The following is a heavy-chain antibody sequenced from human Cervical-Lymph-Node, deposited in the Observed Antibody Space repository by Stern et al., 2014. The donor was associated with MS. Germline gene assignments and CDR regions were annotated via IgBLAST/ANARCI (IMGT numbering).Heavy chain of an antibody. CDR1: GFTVSRDY. J-gene: IGHJ4*02. Sequence: EDQLVESGGGVIQPGGSLRLSCTASGFTVSRDYMTWVRQDPGKGLEWVSLITNVGITFYTDSVKGRFTISRDDSKNTVYLHMTSLRAEDTAMYYCARDTSSPERSDWWGQGTLVTVSS. D-gene: IGHD1-1*01. CDR2: ITNVGIT. CDR3: ARDTSSPERSDW. V-gene: IGHV3-53*01.